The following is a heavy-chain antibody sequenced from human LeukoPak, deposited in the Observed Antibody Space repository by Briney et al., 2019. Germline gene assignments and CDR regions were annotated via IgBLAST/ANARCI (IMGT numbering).Heavy chain of an antibody. CDR1: GYSFTSYW. D-gene: IGHD3-9*01. J-gene: IGHJ4*02. Sequence: GESQKISCKGSGYSFTSYWIGWERQMPGKGLEWMGIIYPGDSDTRYSPSFQGQVTISADKSISTAYLQWSSLKASDTAMYYCARLGILTGYLFDYWGQGTLVTVSS. CDR3: ARLGILTGYLFDY. V-gene: IGHV5-51*01. CDR2: IYPGDSDT.